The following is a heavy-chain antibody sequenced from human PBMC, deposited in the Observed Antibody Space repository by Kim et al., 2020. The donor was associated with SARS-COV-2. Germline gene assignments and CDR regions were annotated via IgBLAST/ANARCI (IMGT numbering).Heavy chain of an antibody. D-gene: IGHD2-2*02. Sequence: SETLSLTCAVSGGSISSGGYSWSWIRQPPGKGLEWIGYIYHSGSTYYNPSLKSRVTISVDRSKNQFSLKLSSVTAADTAVYYCAGATSSTSCYTSWGQGTLVTVSS. CDR2: IYHSGST. CDR1: GGSISSGGYS. J-gene: IGHJ4*02. CDR3: AGATSSTSCYTS. V-gene: IGHV4-30-2*01.